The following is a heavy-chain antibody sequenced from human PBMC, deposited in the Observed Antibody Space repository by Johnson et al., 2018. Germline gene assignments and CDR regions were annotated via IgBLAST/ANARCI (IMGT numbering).Heavy chain of an antibody. CDR1: GFIFSDYY. D-gene: IGHD2-21*02. J-gene: IGHJ4*02. Sequence: QVQLVQSGGALVRPGGSLRLSCAASGFIFSDYYMTWIRQAPGKGLEWISYIGATDNVITYADSVKGRFTISRDNTRNSLYLQMNNLRAEDTAVYYCASKPRLLDYWGQGTLVTVSS. CDR2: IGATDNVI. V-gene: IGHV3-11*04. CDR3: ASKPRLLDY.